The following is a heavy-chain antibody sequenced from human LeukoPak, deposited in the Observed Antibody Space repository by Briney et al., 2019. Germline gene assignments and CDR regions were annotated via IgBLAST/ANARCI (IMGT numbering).Heavy chain of an antibody. CDR1: GGSISSSSYY. D-gene: IGHD5-18*01. Sequence: SETLSLTCTVSGGSISSSSYYWGWIRQPPGKGLEWIGSIYYSGSTYYNPSLKSRVTISVDTSKNQFSLKLSSVTAADTAVYYCGRLPGGGYSCTPDYWGQGTLVTVSS. J-gene: IGHJ4*02. V-gene: IGHV4-39*01. CDR3: GRLPGGGYSCTPDY. CDR2: IYYSGST.